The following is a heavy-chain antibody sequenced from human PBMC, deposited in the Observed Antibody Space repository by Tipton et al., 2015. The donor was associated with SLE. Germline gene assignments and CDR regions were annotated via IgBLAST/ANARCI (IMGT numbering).Heavy chain of an antibody. Sequence: SLRLSCAASGFTFSSYSMNWVRQAPGKGLEWVSSISSSSSTIYYSDSVKGRFTISRDNAKNSLYLQMNSLRAEDTAVYYCASLRITKIEQNGMDVWRQRTTVTVSS. V-gene: IGHV3-48*01. CDR1: GFTFSSYS. J-gene: IGHJ6*01. D-gene: IGHD3-22*01. CDR2: ISSSSSTI. CDR3: ASLRITKIEQNGMDV.